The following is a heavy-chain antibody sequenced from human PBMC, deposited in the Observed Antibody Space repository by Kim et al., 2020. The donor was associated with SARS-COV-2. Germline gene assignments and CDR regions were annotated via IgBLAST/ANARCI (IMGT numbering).Heavy chain of an antibody. CDR2: INQDGTHK. V-gene: IGHV3-7*03. J-gene: IGHJ4*02. D-gene: IGHD3-22*01. CDR1: GFTFSSFW. Sequence: GGSLRLSCAASGFTFSSFWMSWVRQAPGKGLEWVANINQDGTHKNYVDSVKGRFTISRDNAKNSLYLQMNILRAEDTAVYYCANYYASSGYFCWGQGTLVTVSS. CDR3: ANYYASSGYFC.